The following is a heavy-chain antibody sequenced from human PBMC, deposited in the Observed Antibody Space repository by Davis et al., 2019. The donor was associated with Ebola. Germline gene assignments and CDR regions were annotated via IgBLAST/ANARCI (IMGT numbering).Heavy chain of an antibody. D-gene: IGHD5-18*01. CDR3: AKHGYSYGYGYYFDY. CDR2: ISYDGSNK. J-gene: IGHJ4*02. Sequence: GESLKISCAASGFTFSSYGMHWVRQAPGKGLEWVAVISYDGSNKYYADSVKGRFTISRDNSKNTLYLQMSSLRAEDTAVYYCAKHGYSYGYGYYFDYWGQGTLVTVSS. V-gene: IGHV3-30*18. CDR1: GFTFSSYG.